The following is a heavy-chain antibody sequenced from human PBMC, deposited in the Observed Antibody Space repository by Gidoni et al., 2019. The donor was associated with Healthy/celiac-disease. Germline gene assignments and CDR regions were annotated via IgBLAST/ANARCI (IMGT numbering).Heavy chain of an antibody. CDR3: ARDIGNYDFWSGYSVWFDP. Sequence: EVQLLESGGGLVKPGGSLRLSCAASGFTSSSYSMNWVRQAPGKGLEWVSSISSSSSYIYYADSVKGRFTISRDNAKNSLYLQMNSLRAEDTAVYYCARDIGNYDFWSGYSVWFDPWGQGTLVTVSS. CDR1: GFTSSSYS. J-gene: IGHJ5*02. CDR2: ISSSSSYI. D-gene: IGHD3-3*01. V-gene: IGHV3-21*01.